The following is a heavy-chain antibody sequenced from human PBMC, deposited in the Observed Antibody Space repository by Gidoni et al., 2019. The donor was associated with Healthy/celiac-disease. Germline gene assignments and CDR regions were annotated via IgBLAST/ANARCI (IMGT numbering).Heavy chain of an antibody. CDR1: GGSFSGYY. J-gene: IGHJ4*02. V-gene: IGHV4-34*01. Sequence: QVQLQQWGAGLLKPSETLSLTCAVYGGSFSGYYWSWIRQPPGKGLEWIGEINHSGSTNYNPSLKSRVTISVDTSKNQFSLKLSSVTAADTAVYYCARGFHYSSDYWGQGTLVTVSS. CDR3: ARGFHYSSDY. CDR2: INHSGST. D-gene: IGHD3-10*01.